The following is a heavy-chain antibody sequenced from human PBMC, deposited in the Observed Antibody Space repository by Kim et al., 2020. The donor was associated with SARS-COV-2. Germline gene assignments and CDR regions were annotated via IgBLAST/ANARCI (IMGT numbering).Heavy chain of an antibody. J-gene: IGHJ4*02. D-gene: IGHD2-21*02. V-gene: IGHV3-33*01. Sequence: NKNYAESVKGRLIVSRDNSNNTLYLQVNSLKAEDTAVYYCARDFTADYFDYWGQGTLVTVSS. CDR2: NK. CDR3: ARDFTADYFDY.